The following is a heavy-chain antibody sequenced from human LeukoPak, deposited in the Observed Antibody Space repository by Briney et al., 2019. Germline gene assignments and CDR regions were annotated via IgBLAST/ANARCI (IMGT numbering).Heavy chain of an antibody. D-gene: IGHD4-17*01. CDR2: INPNSGGT. J-gene: IGHJ4*02. Sequence: ASVTVSCKVSGYTLTELSMHWVRQVPGQGLEWMGWINPNSGGTNYAQKFQGRVTMTRDTSISTAYMELSRLRSDDTAVYYCARDVLTTSTVTNDYWGQGTLVTVSS. V-gene: IGHV1-2*02. CDR3: ARDVLTTSTVTNDY. CDR1: GYTLTELS.